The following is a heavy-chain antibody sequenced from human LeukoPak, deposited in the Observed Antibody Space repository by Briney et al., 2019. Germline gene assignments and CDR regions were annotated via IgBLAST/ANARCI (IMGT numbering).Heavy chain of an antibody. CDR3: ARDYDWSGYYIDLDY. CDR1: GFTFSSCS. CDR2: ISGSSSSI. J-gene: IGHJ4*02. D-gene: IGHD3-3*01. Sequence: PGGSLRLSCAASGFTFSSCSVNWVRQAPGKGLEWVSYISGSSSSIKYADSVKSRFTISRDNAKNSLYLQMNSLRAEDTAVYYCARDYDWSGYYIDLDYWGQGTLVTVSS. V-gene: IGHV3-48*04.